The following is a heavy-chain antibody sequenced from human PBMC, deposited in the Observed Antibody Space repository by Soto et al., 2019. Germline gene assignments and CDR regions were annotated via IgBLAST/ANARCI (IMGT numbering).Heavy chain of an antibody. J-gene: IGHJ6*02. Sequence: GGSLRLSCAASGFTFSSYSMNWVRQAPGKGLEWVSYISSSSSTIYYADSVKGRFTISRDNAKNSLYLQMNSLRDEDTAVYYCAMPEYSISSYGMDVWGQGTTVTVSS. CDR3: AMPEYSISSYGMDV. CDR2: ISSSSSTI. CDR1: GFTFSSYS. D-gene: IGHD6-6*01. V-gene: IGHV3-48*02.